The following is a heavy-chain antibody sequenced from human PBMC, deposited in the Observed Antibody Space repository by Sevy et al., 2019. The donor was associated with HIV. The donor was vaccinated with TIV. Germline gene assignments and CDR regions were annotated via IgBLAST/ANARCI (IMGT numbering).Heavy chain of an antibody. D-gene: IGHD3-3*01. CDR1: GFTLSSHW. V-gene: IGHV3-74*01. CDR3: ERGQVLRFFDWPTYGLDV. Sequence: GGSLRLSCAASGFTLSSHWMFWVRQGPGKGLVWVSHINSHGTITNYADSVRGRFTISRDNAKNTVYLQMDSLRAEDTAFYYCERGQVLRFFDWPTYGLDVWGQGTTVTVSS. CDR2: INSHGTIT. J-gene: IGHJ6*02.